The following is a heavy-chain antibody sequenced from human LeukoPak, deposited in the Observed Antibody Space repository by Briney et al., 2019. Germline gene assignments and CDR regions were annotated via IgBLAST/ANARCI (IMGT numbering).Heavy chain of an antibody. CDR1: GFTVSSNY. J-gene: IGHJ4*02. Sequence: GGSLRLSCAASGFTVSSNYMSWVRQAPGKGLEWVSVIYSGGSTYYADSAKGRFTISRDNSKNTLYLQMNSLRAEDTAVYYCARDSMVRGVIIHDYWGQGTLVTVSS. D-gene: IGHD3-10*01. CDR3: ARDSMVRGVIIHDY. V-gene: IGHV3-66*01. CDR2: IYSGGST.